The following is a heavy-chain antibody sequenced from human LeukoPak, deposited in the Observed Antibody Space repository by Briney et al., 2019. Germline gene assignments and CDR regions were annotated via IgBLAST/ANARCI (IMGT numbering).Heavy chain of an antibody. D-gene: IGHD4-17*01. CDR3: ARDYGDSGSGWFDP. V-gene: IGHV4-31*03. J-gene: IGHJ5*02. CDR1: GGSISSGGYY. Sequence: SQTLSLTCTVSGGSISSGGYYWSWIRQHPGKGLEWIGYIYYSGSTYYNPSLKSRVTISVDTSKNQLSLKLSSVTAADTAVYYCARDYGDSGSGWFDPWGQGTLVTVPS. CDR2: IYYSGST.